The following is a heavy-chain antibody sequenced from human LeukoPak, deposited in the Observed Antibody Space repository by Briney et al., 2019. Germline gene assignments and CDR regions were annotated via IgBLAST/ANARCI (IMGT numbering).Heavy chain of an antibody. CDR2: IYTSGST. Sequence: SETLSLTCAVYGGSFSNYYWSWIRQPAGKGLEWIGRIYTSGSTDYNPSLKSRVTISVDTSKNQFSLKLSSVTAADTAVYYCARAHTMVRGALYYMDVWGKGTTVTISS. V-gene: IGHV4-59*10. J-gene: IGHJ6*03. CDR1: GGSFSNYY. CDR3: ARAHTMVRGALYYMDV. D-gene: IGHD3-10*01.